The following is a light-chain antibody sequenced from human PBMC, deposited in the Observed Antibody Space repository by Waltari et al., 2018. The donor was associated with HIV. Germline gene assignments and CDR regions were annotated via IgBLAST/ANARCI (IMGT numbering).Light chain of an antibody. J-gene: IGLJ1*01. CDR1: SSDVGVYNY. V-gene: IGLV2-14*01. CDR3: SSYTSRAVSTYV. CDR2: EVS. Sequence: QSALTQPASVSGSPGQSITISCIGTSSDVGVYNYVSWYQQHPGKAPKVMIYEVSNRPSGISDRFSGSKSGNTASLTISGLQAEDEADYYCSSYTSRAVSTYVFGTGTKVTVL.